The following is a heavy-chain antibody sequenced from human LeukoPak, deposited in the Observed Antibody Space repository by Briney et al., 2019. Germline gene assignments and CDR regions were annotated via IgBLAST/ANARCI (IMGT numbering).Heavy chain of an antibody. CDR3: AKDMRSSGWNNWFDP. Sequence: GRSLRLSCAASGFTFDDYAMHWVRQAPGKGLEWVSGISWNSGSIGYADSVKGRFTISRDNAKDSLYLQMNSLRAEDTALYYCAKDMRSSGWNNWFDPWGQGTLVTVSS. D-gene: IGHD6-19*01. CDR1: GFTFDDYA. CDR2: ISWNSGSI. V-gene: IGHV3-9*01. J-gene: IGHJ5*02.